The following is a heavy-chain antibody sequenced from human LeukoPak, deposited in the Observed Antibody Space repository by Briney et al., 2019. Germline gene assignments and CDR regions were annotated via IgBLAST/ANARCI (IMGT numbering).Heavy chain of an antibody. CDR3: AREGRHYDILTGPAPFDP. D-gene: IGHD3-9*01. V-gene: IGHV4-59*01. Sequence: SETLSLTCTVSGGSISNYYWSWIRQPPGKGLEGIGYIYYSGSTYYNPSLMSRGTISVDTTKNQFALKLSSVTAADTAVYYCAREGRHYDILTGPAPFDPWGQGTLVTVSS. CDR1: GGSISNYY. J-gene: IGHJ5*02. CDR2: IYYSGST.